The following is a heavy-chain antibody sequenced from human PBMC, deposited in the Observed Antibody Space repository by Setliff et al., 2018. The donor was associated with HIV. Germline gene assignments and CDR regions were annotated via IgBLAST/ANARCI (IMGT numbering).Heavy chain of an antibody. CDR2: ISAYNGNT. D-gene: IGHD3-22*01. CDR3: AREIGDYYDSSGYYPPTDYYYGMDV. J-gene: IGHJ6*02. V-gene: IGHV1-18*01. Sequence: GASVKVSCKAAGYTFTSYDISWVRQAPGQGLEWMGWISAYNGNTNYAQKLQGRDTMNTDTTTSTAYMELRSLRSDDTAVYYCAREIGDYYDSSGYYPPTDYYYGMDVWGQGTTVTVSS. CDR1: GYTFTSYD.